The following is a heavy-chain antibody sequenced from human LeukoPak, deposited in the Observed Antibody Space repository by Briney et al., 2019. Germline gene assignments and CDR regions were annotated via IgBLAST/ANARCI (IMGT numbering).Heavy chain of an antibody. J-gene: IGHJ4*02. Sequence: GGSLRLSCAASGFTFSSYTLKWVRQAPGKGLEWVASITSTSTYIYYADSVQGRFAVSRDNAKNSLYLQMNNLRAEDTAVFYCVRRGPNNSGLDYWGQGTLVTVSS. CDR2: ITSTSTYI. V-gene: IGHV3-21*01. CDR3: VRRGPNNSGLDY. CDR1: GFTFSSYT. D-gene: IGHD5-12*01.